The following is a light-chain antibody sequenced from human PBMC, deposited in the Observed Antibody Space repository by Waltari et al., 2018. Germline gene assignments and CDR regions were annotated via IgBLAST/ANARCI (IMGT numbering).Light chain of an antibody. V-gene: IGKV3-20*01. J-gene: IGKJ1*01. CDR1: QGVGKY. CDR2: HTS. Sequence: EVVLTQSPGTLSLSPGERATLSCRASQGVGKYLAWYQQRPGQAPRLLLYHTSIRATGIPDRFSGGGYGTDFSLTIRRLEPEDCAVYYCQKYDFLPATFGQGTTVEIK. CDR3: QKYDFLPAT.